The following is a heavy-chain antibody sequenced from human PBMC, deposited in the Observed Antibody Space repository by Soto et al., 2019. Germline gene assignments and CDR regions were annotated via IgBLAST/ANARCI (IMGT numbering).Heavy chain of an antibody. V-gene: IGHV1-18*01. CDR1: GYTFTNYG. CDR2: ISAYSGDT. Sequence: ASVKVSCKASGYTFTNYGITWVRQAPGQGLEWMGWISAYSGDTHYTQRLQGRVTMTTDTSTSTAYMELRSLRSEDTAVYYCARGLVDTAMDFYYYYYGMDVWGKGTTVTVSS. CDR3: ARGLVDTAMDFYYYYYGMDV. D-gene: IGHD5-18*01. J-gene: IGHJ6*04.